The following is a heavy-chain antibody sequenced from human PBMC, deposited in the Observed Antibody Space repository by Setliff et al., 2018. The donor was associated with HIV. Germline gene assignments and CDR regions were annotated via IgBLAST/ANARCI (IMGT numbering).Heavy chain of an antibody. D-gene: IGHD6-6*01. V-gene: IGHV4-31*03. CDR2: IYYSGST. Sequence: PSETLSLTCTVSGGSINNDIYFWTWIRQRPGKGLEWIGYIYYSGSTHSNPSLKSRLTISVATSSNQFSLKLNSVTAADTAIYYWARSSRSSPFWFDYWGLGTLVTVSS. J-gene: IGHJ4*01. CDR1: GGSINNDIYF. CDR3: ARSSRSSPFWFDY.